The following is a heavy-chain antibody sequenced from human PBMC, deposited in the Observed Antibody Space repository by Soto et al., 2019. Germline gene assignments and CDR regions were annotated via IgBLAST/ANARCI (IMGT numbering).Heavy chain of an antibody. V-gene: IGHV4-31*03. CDR2: VYDSGTT. CDR3: ATSDNSGYYFDY. J-gene: IGHJ4*02. Sequence: HVQLQASGPRLVKPSQTLSLTCTVSGGSIGSGGYYWSWIRQHPGMGLEWIGYVYDSGTTYYNPSLKSRLTISGHTSNNQFSLKLSSVTAADTAVYFCATSDNSGYYFDYWGQGTLVTVSS. D-gene: IGHD3-22*01. CDR1: GGSIGSGGYY.